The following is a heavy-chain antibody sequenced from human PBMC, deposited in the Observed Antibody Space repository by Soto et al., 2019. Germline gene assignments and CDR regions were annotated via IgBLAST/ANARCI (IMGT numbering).Heavy chain of an antibody. CDR3: AHCRGGVASF. CDR1: GFSLNTRDVG. D-gene: IGHD3-16*01. Sequence: QITLNESGPALVKPTQTLTLTCTFSGFSLNTRDVGVGWIRQPPGKALEWLGVVYWDDDKTYSPSLKSRLTLTKDTPKNQVVLRMTKMDAVDTATYYCAHCRGGVASFWGQGTLVTVSS. CDR2: VYWDDDK. J-gene: IGHJ4*02. V-gene: IGHV2-5*02.